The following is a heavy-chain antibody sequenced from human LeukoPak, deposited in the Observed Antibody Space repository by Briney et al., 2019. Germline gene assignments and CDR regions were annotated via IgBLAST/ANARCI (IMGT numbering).Heavy chain of an antibody. V-gene: IGHV4-39*01. J-gene: IGHJ6*03. Sequence: SETLSLTCTVSGGSISSSNYYWGWIRQPPGKGLEWIGTIYYSGTTYYNPSLESRVTISEDTSKNEFSLTLRSVTAADTAVYYCARQISDYYYYYMDVWGKGTTVTVSS. CDR2: IYYSGTT. CDR3: ARQISDYYYYYMDV. CDR1: GGSISSSNYY. D-gene: IGHD3-10*01.